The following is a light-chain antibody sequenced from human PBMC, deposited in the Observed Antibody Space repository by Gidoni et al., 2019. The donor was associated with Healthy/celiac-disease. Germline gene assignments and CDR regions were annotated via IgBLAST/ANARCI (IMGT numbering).Light chain of an antibody. J-gene: IGKJ3*01. Sequence: DIQLTQSPSSLSASVGDRVTITCRVSQSISRYLNWYQQQPGKAPKLMIYAATSLQGGVPSRFSGSGSGTDFTLTISSLQAEDFATYYCQQSYSTPAFGPGTKVDIK. V-gene: IGKV1-39*01. CDR3: QQSYSTPA. CDR2: AAT. CDR1: QSISRY.